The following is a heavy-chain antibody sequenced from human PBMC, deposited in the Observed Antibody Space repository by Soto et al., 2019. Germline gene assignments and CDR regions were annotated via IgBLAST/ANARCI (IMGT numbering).Heavy chain of an antibody. CDR2: MYHSGSM. D-gene: IGHD4-17*01. CDR1: GYSISSGYY. Sequence: SETLSLTCAVSGYSISSGYYWGWLRQPPGKGLEWIGHMYHSGSMYYNPSLQSRATISMDTSKNEFSLKLTSVTAADTAVYYCGRQKGGGIYGDYVADWGQGTLVTVSS. CDR3: GRQKGGGIYGDYVAD. J-gene: IGHJ4*02. V-gene: IGHV4-38-2*01.